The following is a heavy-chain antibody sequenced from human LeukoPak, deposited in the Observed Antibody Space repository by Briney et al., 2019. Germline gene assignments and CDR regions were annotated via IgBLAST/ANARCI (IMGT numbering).Heavy chain of an antibody. CDR1: GGSISSSSYY. D-gene: IGHD2-2*01. Sequence: SETLSLTCTVSGGSISSSSYYWGWIRQPPGKGLEWIGSIYYSGSTYYNPSLKSRVTMSVDTSKNQFSLKLNSMTAADTAIYYCARDRSSWDYYYYYMDVWGKGTTVTVSS. V-gene: IGHV4-39*07. J-gene: IGHJ6*03. CDR2: IYYSGST. CDR3: ARDRSSWDYYYYYMDV.